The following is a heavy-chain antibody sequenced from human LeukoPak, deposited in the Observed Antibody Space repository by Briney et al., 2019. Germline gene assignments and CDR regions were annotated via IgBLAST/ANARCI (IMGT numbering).Heavy chain of an antibody. V-gene: IGHV4-34*01. D-gene: IGHD4-17*01. CDR2: INHSGST. J-gene: IGHJ4*02. Sequence: SETLSLTCAVYGGSFSGYYWSWIRQPPGKGLEWIGEINHSGSTNYNPSLKSRVTISVDTSKNQFSLKLSSVTAADTAVYYCARDFGDFRTDYWGQGTLVTVSS. CDR1: GGSFSGYY. CDR3: ARDFGDFRTDY.